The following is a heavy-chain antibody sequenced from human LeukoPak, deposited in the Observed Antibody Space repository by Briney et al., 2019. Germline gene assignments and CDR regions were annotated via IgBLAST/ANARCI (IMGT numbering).Heavy chain of an antibody. J-gene: IGHJ3*02. CDR3: ARVTGTTQHAFDI. CDR1: GGSISSYY. V-gene: IGHV4-59*01. CDR2: IYYSGST. Sequence: SETLSLTCTVSGGSISSYYWSWTRQPPGKGLEWIGYIYYSGSTNYNPSLKSRVTISVDTSKNQFSLKLSSVTAADTAVYYCARVTGTTQHAFDIWGQGTMVTVSS. D-gene: IGHD1-7*01.